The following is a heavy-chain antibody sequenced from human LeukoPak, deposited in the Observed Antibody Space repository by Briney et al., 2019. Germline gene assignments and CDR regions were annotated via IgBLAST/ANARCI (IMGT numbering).Heavy chain of an antibody. Sequence: GGSLRLSCAASGFTFSSQAMGWVRQAPGKGLEWVAVIWYDGSNKYYADSVKGRFTISRDNSKNTLYLQMNSLRAEDTAVYYCARVGYYYDSSGYPNYYYYGMDVWGQGTTVTVSS. CDR3: ARVGYYYDSSGYPNYYYYGMDV. D-gene: IGHD3-22*01. CDR2: IWYDGSNK. CDR1: GFTFSSQA. V-gene: IGHV3-33*08. J-gene: IGHJ6*02.